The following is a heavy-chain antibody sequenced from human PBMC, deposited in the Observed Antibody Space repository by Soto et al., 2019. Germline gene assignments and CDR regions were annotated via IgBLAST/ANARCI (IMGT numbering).Heavy chain of an antibody. D-gene: IGHD2-15*01. V-gene: IGHV1-18*01. CDR2: ISAYNGNT. Sequence: QVQLVQSGAEVKKPGASVKVSCQASGYTFTSYGISWVRPAPGQGLERMGWISAYNGNTNYAQQLQGRVTMTTDTSTSTAYMELRSLRSDDTAVYYCARDRYLRYSSGGSCYFGFYWGQGPLVTVSS. CDR1: GYTFTSYG. J-gene: IGHJ4*02. CDR3: ARDRYLRYSSGGSCYFGFY.